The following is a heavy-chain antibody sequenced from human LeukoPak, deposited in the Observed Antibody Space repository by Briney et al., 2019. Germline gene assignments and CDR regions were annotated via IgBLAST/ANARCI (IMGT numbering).Heavy chain of an antibody. Sequence: PGGSLRLSCAASGFTFSSYAMSWVRQAPGKGLEWVSVIYSGGSTYYADSVKGRFTISRDNSKNTLYLQMNSLRAEDTAVYYCARHYYDSSGHNWFDPWGQGTLVTVSS. J-gene: IGHJ5*02. CDR2: IYSGGST. D-gene: IGHD3-22*01. CDR3: ARHYYDSSGHNWFDP. CDR1: GFTFSSYA. V-gene: IGHV3-66*04.